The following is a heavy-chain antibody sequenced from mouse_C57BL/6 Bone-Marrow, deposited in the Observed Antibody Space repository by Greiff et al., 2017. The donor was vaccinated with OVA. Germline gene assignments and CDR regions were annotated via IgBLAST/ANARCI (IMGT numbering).Heavy chain of an antibody. V-gene: IGHV1-64*01. D-gene: IGHD4-1*01. J-gene: IGHJ1*03. Sequence: QVQLQQPGAELVKPGASVKLSCKASGYTFTSYWMHWVKQRPGQGLEWIGMIHPNSGSTNYNEKFESKATLTVDKSSSTAYMQLSSLTSEDSAVYYCARGDWDAWYFDVWGTGTTVTVSS. CDR2: IHPNSGST. CDR3: ARGDWDAWYFDV. CDR1: GYTFTSYW.